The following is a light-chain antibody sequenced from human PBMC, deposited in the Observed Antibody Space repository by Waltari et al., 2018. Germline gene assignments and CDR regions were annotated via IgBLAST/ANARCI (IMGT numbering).Light chain of an antibody. CDR2: DAS. Sequence: DIQMTQSPYSLSASVGDRVTITCRASESISTYLNWYQQKPGKAPNLLIFDASTLHPGVPSRFSGRGFRTEFTLTISNLQPEDFATYFCQQSYNTPLTFGGGTKVDIK. CDR1: ESISTY. V-gene: IGKV1-39*01. J-gene: IGKJ4*01. CDR3: QQSYNTPLT.